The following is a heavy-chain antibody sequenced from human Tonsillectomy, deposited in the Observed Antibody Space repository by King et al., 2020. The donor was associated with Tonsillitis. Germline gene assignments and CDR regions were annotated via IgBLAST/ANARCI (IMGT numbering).Heavy chain of an antibody. CDR2: CIPIFGTA. V-gene: IGHV1-69*01. J-gene: IGHJ4*02. D-gene: IGHD6-13*01. CDR3: ASSRIAAAGTGSLFGY. CDR1: GGTFSSYA. Sequence: VQLGESGAEGKKPGSSVKVSFKASGGTFSSYAIIWVGKAPGQGLYWVGGCIPIFGTANYAQKCQGRVTITADESTSTAYMELSSLRSEDTAVYYCASSRIAAAGTGSLFGYWGQGTLVTVSS.